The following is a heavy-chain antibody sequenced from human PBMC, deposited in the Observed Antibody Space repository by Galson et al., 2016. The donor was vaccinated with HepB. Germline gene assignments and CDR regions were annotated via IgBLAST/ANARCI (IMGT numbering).Heavy chain of an antibody. D-gene: IGHD4-17*01. V-gene: IGHV3-21*01. CDR2: ISNRSTYI. CDR1: GFTFSTYN. J-gene: IGHJ5*02. Sequence: SLRLSCAASGFTFSTYNMHWARQAPGKGLEWVSSISNRSTYIYYPDSVQGRFTISRDNAKHSLFLQMNSLRVEDTAVYFCPRDPKDYGDLNYFDPWGQGTLVTVSS. CDR3: PRDPKDYGDLNYFDP.